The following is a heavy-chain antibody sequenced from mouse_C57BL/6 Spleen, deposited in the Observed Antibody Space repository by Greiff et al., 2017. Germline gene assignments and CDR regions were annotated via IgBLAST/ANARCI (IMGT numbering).Heavy chain of an antibody. CDR2: ISYDGSN. CDR3: AREDWTVYFDY. Sequence: EVQLQESGPGLVKPSQSLSLTCSVTGYSITSCYYWNWIRQFPGNKLEWMGYISYDGSNNYNPSLKNHTAITSDTSKNQFVLKLNSVTTEDTATYYCAREDWTVYFDYWGQGTTLTVSS. J-gene: IGHJ2*01. V-gene: IGHV3-6*01. CDR1: GYSITSCYY.